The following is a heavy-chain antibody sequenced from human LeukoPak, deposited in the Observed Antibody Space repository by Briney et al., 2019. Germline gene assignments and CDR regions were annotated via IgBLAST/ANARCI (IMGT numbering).Heavy chain of an antibody. CDR1: GFTFSSYA. CDR2: IGGSGGST. CDR3: AKVETAAAATLRGFDY. J-gene: IGHJ4*02. D-gene: IGHD6-13*01. V-gene: IGHV3-23*01. Sequence: GGSLRLSCAASGFTFSSYAMSWVRQAPGKGLEWVSSIGGSGGSTYYADSVKGRFTISRDNSKNTLYLPMNSLRAEDTAVYYCAKVETAAAATLRGFDYWGQGTLVTVSS.